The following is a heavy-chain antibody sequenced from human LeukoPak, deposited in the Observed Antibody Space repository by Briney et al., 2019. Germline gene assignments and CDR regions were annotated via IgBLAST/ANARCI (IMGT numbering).Heavy chain of an antibody. J-gene: IGHJ4*02. CDR2: IWSDGNIK. CDR1: GFTFSSYG. Sequence: PGRSLRLSCAASGFTFSSYGMHWVRQTPGKGLEWLAVIWSDGNIKYYADSVKGRFSISRDNFKNLLYLQMSGLRAEDTAVYYCARDRATSRALDYWGQGTLVTVSS. V-gene: IGHV3-33*01. CDR3: ARDRATSRALDY.